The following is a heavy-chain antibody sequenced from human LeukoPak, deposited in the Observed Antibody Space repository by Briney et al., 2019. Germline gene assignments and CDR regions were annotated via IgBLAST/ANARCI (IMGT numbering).Heavy chain of an antibody. Sequence: ASVKVSCKASGYTFTGYYMHWVRQAPGQGLEWMGWINPNSGGTNYAQKFQGRVTITADESTSTAYMELSSLRSEDTAVYYCASAHPTTVTTYYFDYWGQGTLVTVSS. D-gene: IGHD4-17*01. CDR3: ASAHPTTVTTYYFDY. CDR2: INPNSGGT. V-gene: IGHV1-2*02. CDR1: GYTFTGYY. J-gene: IGHJ4*02.